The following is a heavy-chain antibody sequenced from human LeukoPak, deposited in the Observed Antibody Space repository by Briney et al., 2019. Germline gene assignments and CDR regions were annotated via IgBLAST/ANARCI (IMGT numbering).Heavy chain of an antibody. D-gene: IGHD6-13*01. CDR2: IIPIFGTA. Sequence: SVKVSCKASGGTFSSYAISWVRQAPGQGLEWMGGIIPIFGTANYAQKFQGRVTITADESTSTAYMELSSLRSEDTAVYYCAGEIAAAFYSYGMDVGGQGTTVTVSS. CDR1: GGTFSSYA. CDR3: AGEIAAAFYSYGMDV. V-gene: IGHV1-69*13. J-gene: IGHJ6*02.